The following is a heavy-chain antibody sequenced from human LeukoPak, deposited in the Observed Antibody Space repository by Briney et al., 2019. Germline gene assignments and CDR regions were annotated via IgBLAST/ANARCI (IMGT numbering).Heavy chain of an antibody. CDR3: ARHSTARHPFDY. Sequence: GESLKISCKASGSPFTGYWIAWVRQLPGKGLEWMGIIYPGDSDTRYSPSFQGQVTISADKPISTAYLQWSSLKASDTAMYYCARHSTARHPFDYWGQGTLVTGSS. V-gene: IGHV5-51*01. D-gene: IGHD4-11*01. CDR1: GSPFTGYW. CDR2: IYPGDSDT. J-gene: IGHJ4*02.